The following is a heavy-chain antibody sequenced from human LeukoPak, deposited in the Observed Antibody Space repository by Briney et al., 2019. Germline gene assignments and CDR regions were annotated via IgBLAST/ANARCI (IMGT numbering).Heavy chain of an antibody. CDR3: AKDAIPAIGIFQYYMDV. CDR1: GFTFSSYA. V-gene: IGHV3-23*01. J-gene: IGHJ6*03. D-gene: IGHD2-2*02. Sequence: QTGGSLRLSCAASGFTFSSYAMSWVRQAPGKGLEWVSAISGSGGSTYYADSVKGRFTISRDNTRNSLYLHMNGLRAEDTAVYYCAKDAIPAIGIFQYYMDVWGKGTTVTVSS. CDR2: ISGSGGST.